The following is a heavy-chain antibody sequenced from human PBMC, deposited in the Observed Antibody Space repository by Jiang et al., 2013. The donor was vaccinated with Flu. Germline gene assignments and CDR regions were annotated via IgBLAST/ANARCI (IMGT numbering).Heavy chain of an antibody. CDR1: GFTFSSYG. CDR3: ARDEGDSNAYNWFDP. Sequence: QLVESGGGVVQPGRSLRLSCAASGFTFSSYGMHWVRQAPGKGLEWVAVISYDGSNKYYADSVKGRFTISRDNAKNSLYLQMNSLRAEDTAVYYCARDEGDSNAYNWFDPWGQGTLVTVSS. CDR2: ISYDGSNK. V-gene: IGHV3-30*03. J-gene: IGHJ5*02. D-gene: IGHD4-11*01.